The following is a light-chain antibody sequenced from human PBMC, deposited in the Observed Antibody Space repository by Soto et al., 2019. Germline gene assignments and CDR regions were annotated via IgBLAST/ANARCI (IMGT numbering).Light chain of an antibody. Sequence: QSVLTQPASVSGSPGQSITITCNGSNTDVGHDEFVSWYQQHPGKAPKLIIYDVSRRPSGVSDRFSGSKSGNTASLTISGLQAEDEADYYCGSYTSDKTWVFGGGTQLTV. V-gene: IGLV2-14*03. J-gene: IGLJ3*02. CDR1: NTDVGHDEF. CDR2: DVS. CDR3: GSYTSDKTWV.